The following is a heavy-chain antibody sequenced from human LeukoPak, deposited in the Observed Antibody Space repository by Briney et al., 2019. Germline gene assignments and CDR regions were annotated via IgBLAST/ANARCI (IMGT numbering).Heavy chain of an antibody. J-gene: IGHJ6*02. CDR2: ISAYNGNT. CDR1: GYTFTSYG. Sequence: GASVKVSCKASGYTFTSYGISWVRQAPGQGLEWMGWISAYNGNTNYAQKLQGRVTMTTDTSTSTAYMELRSLRSDDTAVYYCARDGADYDFWSGYGYGMDVWGQGTTVTVSS. CDR3: ARDGADYDFWSGYGYGMDV. D-gene: IGHD3-3*01. V-gene: IGHV1-18*01.